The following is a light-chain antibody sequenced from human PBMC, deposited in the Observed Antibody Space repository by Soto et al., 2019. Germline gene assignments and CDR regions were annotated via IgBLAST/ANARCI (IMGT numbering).Light chain of an antibody. CDR1: QTISSW. J-gene: IGKJ4*01. CDR3: QQYDNYPLT. CDR2: KAS. V-gene: IGKV1-5*03. Sequence: IHMTQSPSTLSGSVGDRVTITCRASQTISSWLAWYQQKPGKAPKLLIYKASTLKSGVPSRFSGSGSGTEFTLTISSLQPDDFATYYCQQYDNYPLTFGGGTKVDIK.